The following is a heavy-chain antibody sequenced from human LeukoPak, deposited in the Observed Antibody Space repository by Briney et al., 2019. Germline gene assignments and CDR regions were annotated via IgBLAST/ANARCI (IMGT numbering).Heavy chain of an antibody. CDR1: GHTFTDYY. V-gene: IGHV1-2*02. Sequence: ASVKVSCKTSGHTFTDYYIHWVRQAPGQGLEWMGWINPDSGETKSAEKFQGRVTMTGDTSISTAYMELSRVTSDDTAVYYCARDRDYSKTERGFDYWGQGTLVTVSS. D-gene: IGHD4-11*01. CDR3: ARDRDYSKTERGFDY. J-gene: IGHJ4*02. CDR2: INPDSGET.